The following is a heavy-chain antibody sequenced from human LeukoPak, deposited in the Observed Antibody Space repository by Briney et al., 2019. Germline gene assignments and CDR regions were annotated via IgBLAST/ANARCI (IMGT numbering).Heavy chain of an antibody. Sequence: SETLSLTCTVSGGSISSYYWSWIRQPAGKGLEWIGEINHSGSTNYNPSLKSRVTISVDTSKNQFSLKLSSVTAADTAVYYCARGRPASFGYWGQGTLVTVSS. CDR1: GGSISSYY. V-gene: IGHV4-34*01. CDR3: ARGRPASFGY. J-gene: IGHJ4*02. CDR2: INHSGST.